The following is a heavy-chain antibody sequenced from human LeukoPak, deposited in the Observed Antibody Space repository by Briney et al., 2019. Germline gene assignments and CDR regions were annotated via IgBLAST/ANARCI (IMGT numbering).Heavy chain of an antibody. CDR1: GGSISSYY. CDR3: ARQAGGTYYFDY. CDR2: IYYSGST. D-gene: IGHD2-8*02. J-gene: IGHJ4*02. V-gene: IGHV4-59*08. Sequence: SETLSLTCTVSGGSISSYYWSWIRQTPGKGLEWIGYIYYSGSTNYNPSLESRVTISVDTSKNQLSLKLSSVTAADTAVYCCARQAGGTYYFDYWGQGTLVTVSS.